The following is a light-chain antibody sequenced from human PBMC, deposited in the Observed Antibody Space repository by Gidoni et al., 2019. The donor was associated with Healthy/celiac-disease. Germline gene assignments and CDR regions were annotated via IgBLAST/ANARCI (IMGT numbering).Light chain of an antibody. J-gene: IGLJ2*01. CDR3: QSYDSSNPVV. CDR1: SG. CDR2: EDN. Sequence: NFMLTQPHSVSESPGKTVTISCTRCSGSSPTTVIYEDNQRPSGVPDRFSGSIDSSSNSASLTISGLKTEDEADYYCQSYDSSNPVVFGGGTKLTVL. V-gene: IGLV6-57*01.